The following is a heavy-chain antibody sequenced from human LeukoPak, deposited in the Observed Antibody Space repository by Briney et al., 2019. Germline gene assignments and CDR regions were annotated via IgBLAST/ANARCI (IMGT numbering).Heavy chain of an antibody. V-gene: IGHV4-59*01. D-gene: IGHD3-22*01. CDR1: GGSISSYY. CDR2: IYYSGST. Sequence: YPSETLSLTCTVSGGSISSYYWSWIRQPPGKGLEWVGYIYYSGSTNYNPSLKSRVTISVDTSKNQFSLKLSSVTAADTAVYYCARGPYYYDSSGSFDYWGQGTLVTVSS. CDR3: ARGPYYYDSSGSFDY. J-gene: IGHJ4*02.